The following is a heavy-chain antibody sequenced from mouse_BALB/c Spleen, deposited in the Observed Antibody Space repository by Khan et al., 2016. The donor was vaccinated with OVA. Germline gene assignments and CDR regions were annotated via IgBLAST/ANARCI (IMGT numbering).Heavy chain of an antibody. Sequence: EVQLQESGPGLVKPSQSLSLSCTVTGYSITSGYGWNWIRQFPGNKLEWMGYISYSGSTNYNPSFKSRISITRDTSKNQFFLQLNSVTTEDTATYYCDRTARIKYWGQGTTLTVSS. D-gene: IGHD1-2*01. V-gene: IGHV3-2*02. J-gene: IGHJ2*01. CDR1: GYSITSGYG. CDR3: DRTARIKY. CDR2: ISYSGST.